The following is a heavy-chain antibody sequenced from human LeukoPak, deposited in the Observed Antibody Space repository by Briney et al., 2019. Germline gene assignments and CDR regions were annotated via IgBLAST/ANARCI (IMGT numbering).Heavy chain of an antibody. CDR3: ARDTRWLQFGWFDP. CDR1: GFTFSSYS. CDR2: ISSSSSYI. V-gene: IGHV3-21*01. Sequence: GGSLRLSCAASGFTFSSYSMNWVRQAPGKGLEWVSSISSSSSYIYYADSVKGRFTISRDNAKNSLYLQMNSLRAEDTAVYYCARDTRWLQFGWFDPWGQGTLVTVSS. D-gene: IGHD5-24*01. J-gene: IGHJ5*02.